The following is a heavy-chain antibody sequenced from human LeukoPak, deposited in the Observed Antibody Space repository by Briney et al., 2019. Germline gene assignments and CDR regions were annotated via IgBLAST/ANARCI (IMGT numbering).Heavy chain of an antibody. CDR3: ASDHDPGYHDSLGFNWLDP. D-gene: IGHD3-22*01. CDR2: IYYDARNN. CDR1: GFTFNTYA. J-gene: IGHJ5*02. Sequence: GASLTLSCAPSGFTFNTYAISCVRHAPGKGLEWVAAIYYDARNNFYSYSVKGRFTISRDNSKNTVFLQMSSLRAEDTAVDYCASDHDPGYHDSLGFNWLDPWGQGTLVTVSS. V-gene: IGHV3-30*04.